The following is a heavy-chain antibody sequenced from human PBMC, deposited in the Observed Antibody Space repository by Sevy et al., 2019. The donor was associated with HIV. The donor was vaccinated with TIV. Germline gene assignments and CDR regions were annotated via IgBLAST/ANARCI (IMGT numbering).Heavy chain of an antibody. CDR3: ARAQNSDKSLKLILRLDY. V-gene: IGHV3-7*03. CDR2: IEQDGSGK. J-gene: IGHJ4*02. Sequence: GGSLRLSCEGSGFTFGTYWMTWVRQAPGKGLEWVANIEQDGSGKDYVDSVKGRFIVSRDNDESVLYLEMKSLRAEDTAVYFCARAQNSDKSLKLILRLDYWGQGTLVAVSS. CDR1: GFTFGTYW. D-gene: IGHD3-9*01.